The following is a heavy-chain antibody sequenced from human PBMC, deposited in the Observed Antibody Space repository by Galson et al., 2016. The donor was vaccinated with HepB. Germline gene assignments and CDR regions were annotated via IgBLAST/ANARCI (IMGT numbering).Heavy chain of an antibody. CDR2: INDSGST. D-gene: IGHD2-15*01. Sequence: SETLSLTCAVYGESSSGYFWSWIRQPPGKGLEWIGEINDSGSTNYNPSLKSRVTISLDASENQVSLRLRSVTAADTAIYYCARGRRTICNGSICYKDSYYYAMDVWGQGTLVTFSS. CDR1: GESSSGYF. J-gene: IGHJ6*02. CDR3: ARGRRTICNGSICYKDSYYYAMDV. V-gene: IGHV4-34*01.